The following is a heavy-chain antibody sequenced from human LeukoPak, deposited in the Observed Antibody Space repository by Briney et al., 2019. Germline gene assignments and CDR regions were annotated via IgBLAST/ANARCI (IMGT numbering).Heavy chain of an antibody. Sequence: AASVKVSCKASGGTFSSYAISWVRQAPGQGLEWMGRIIPIFGTANYAQKFQGRATITTDESTSTAYMELSSLRSEDTAVYYCARGMGYDILTGADAPYYMDVWGKGTTVTVSS. CDR3: ARGMGYDILTGADAPYYMDV. D-gene: IGHD3-9*01. CDR1: GGTFSSYA. CDR2: IIPIFGTA. V-gene: IGHV1-69*05. J-gene: IGHJ6*03.